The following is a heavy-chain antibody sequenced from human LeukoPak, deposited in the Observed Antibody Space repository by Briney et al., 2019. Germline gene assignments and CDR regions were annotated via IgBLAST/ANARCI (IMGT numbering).Heavy chain of an antibody. CDR2: INPNSGGT. D-gene: IGHD1-7*01. J-gene: IGHJ4*02. CDR1: GYTFTNDD. CDR3: ARPSAAGTTSPQDY. V-gene: IGHV1-2*02. Sequence: ASVRVSCRASGYTFTNDDINWVRQATGQGLEWMGWINPNSGGTNYAQKFQGRVTMTRDTSISTAYMELSRLRSDDTAVYYCARPSAAGTTSPQDYWGQGTLVTVSS.